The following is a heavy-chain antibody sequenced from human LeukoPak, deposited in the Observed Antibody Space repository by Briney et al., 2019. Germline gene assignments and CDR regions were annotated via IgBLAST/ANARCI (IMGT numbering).Heavy chain of an antibody. J-gene: IGHJ6*02. V-gene: IGHV4-34*01. D-gene: IGHD3-9*01. CDR1: GGSFSGYY. Sequence: SETLSLTCAVYGGSFSGYYWSWIRQPPGKGLEWIGEINHSGSTNYNPSLKSRVTISVDTSKNQFSLKLSSVTAADTAVYYWGXFNVYYDILTGYYPPXYXXGMDVXGQGTTXTVSS. CDR3: GXFNVYYDILTGYYPPXYXXGMDV. CDR2: INHSGST.